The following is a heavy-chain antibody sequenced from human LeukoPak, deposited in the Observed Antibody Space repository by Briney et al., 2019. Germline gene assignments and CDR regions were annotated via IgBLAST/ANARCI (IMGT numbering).Heavy chain of an antibody. J-gene: IGHJ4*02. CDR1: GYTFTSYY. V-gene: IGHV1-46*01. CDR2: INPSGGST. D-gene: IGHD3-10*01. CDR3: ARGKKGMVRGVILYYFDY. Sequence: ASVKVSCKASGYTFTSYYMHWVRQAPGQGLEWMGIINPSGGSTSYAQKFQGRVTMTRDTSTSTVYMELSSLRSEDTAVYYCARGKKGMVRGVILYYFDYWGQGTLVTVSS.